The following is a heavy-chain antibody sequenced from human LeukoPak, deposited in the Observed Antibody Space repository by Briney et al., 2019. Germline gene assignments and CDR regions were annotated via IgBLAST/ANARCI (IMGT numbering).Heavy chain of an antibody. V-gene: IGHV3-30*04. J-gene: IGHJ4*02. D-gene: IGHD6-13*01. CDR3: ARDGDPISAAGTMLDY. CDR2: ILYDGGDN. Sequence: GRSLRLSCAASGFTFSSHAMHWVRQAPGKGLEWVASILYDGGDNYHTGSVKGRFTISRDNSKKTLDLQMNSLRPEDTAVYFCARDGDPISAAGTMLDYWGLGTLVIVSS. CDR1: GFTFSSHA.